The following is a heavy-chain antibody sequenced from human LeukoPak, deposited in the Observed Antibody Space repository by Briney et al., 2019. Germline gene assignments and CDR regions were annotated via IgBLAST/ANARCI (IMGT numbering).Heavy chain of an antibody. CDR2: IYTSGST. V-gene: IGHV4-61*02. CDR3: ARDLFYYYDSSGYFRYWYFDL. J-gene: IGHJ2*01. Sequence: SQTLSLTCTVSGGSISSGSYYWSWIRQPPGKGLEWIGRIYTSGSTNYNPSLKSRVTISVDTSKNQFSLKLSSVTAADTAVYYCARDLFYYYDSSGYFRYWYFDLWGRGTLVTVSS. D-gene: IGHD3-22*01. CDR1: GGSISSGSYY.